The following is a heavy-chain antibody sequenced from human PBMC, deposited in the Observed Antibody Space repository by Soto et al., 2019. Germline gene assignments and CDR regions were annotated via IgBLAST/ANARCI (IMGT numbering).Heavy chain of an antibody. Sequence: PGGSLRLSCAASGFTFSSYGMHWVRQAPGKGLEWVAVISYDGSNKYYADSVKGRFTISRDNSKNTLYLQMNSLRAEDTAEYYCAKDGRLWLGDQNVMPYYFNYWGQETRVTVSS. CDR3: AKDGRLWLGDQNVMPYYFNY. J-gene: IGHJ4*02. D-gene: IGHD3-10*01. CDR2: ISYDGSNK. CDR1: GFTFSSYG. V-gene: IGHV3-30*18.